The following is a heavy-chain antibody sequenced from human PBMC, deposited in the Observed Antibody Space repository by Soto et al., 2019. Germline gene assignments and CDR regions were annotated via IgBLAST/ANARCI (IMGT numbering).Heavy chain of an antibody. V-gene: IGHV3-30*18. CDR2: ISYDGSNK. J-gene: IGHJ6*03. Sequence: GGSLRLSCAASGFTFSSYGMHGVGRSPGKGLEWVAVISYDGSNKYYADSVKGRFTISRDNSKNTLYLQMNSLRAEDTAVYYCAKEGGYYYYYYMEVWGKGTTVTVSS. CDR3: AKEGGYYYYYYMEV. CDR1: GFTFSSYG.